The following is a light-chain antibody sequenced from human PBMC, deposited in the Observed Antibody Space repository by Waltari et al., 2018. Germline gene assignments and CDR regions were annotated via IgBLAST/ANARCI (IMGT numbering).Light chain of an antibody. CDR2: LGS. CDR3: MQALQTL. CDR1: QSLLHSNGYNY. Sequence: DIVMTQSQLSLPVTPGEPASISCRYSQSLLHSNGYNYLDWYLQKPGQSPQLLIYLGSNRASGVPDRFSGSGSGTDFTLKISRVEAEDVGVYYCMQALQTLFGGGTKVEIK. V-gene: IGKV2-28*01. J-gene: IGKJ4*01.